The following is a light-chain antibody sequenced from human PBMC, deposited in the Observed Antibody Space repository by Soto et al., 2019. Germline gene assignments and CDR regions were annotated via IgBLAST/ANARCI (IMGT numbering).Light chain of an antibody. CDR1: QDIRNG. CDR2: DIF. J-gene: IGKJ4*01. CDR3: QQYNSWPLT. Sequence: MTQSPSSLYASVGDRVTIACRASQDIRNGLGWYQQKPGQAPRLVIYDIFTRATGVPTRISGSGSGTEFTLTISSLQSEDFAVYYCQQYNSWPLTFGGGTKVEIK. V-gene: IGKV3D-15*01.